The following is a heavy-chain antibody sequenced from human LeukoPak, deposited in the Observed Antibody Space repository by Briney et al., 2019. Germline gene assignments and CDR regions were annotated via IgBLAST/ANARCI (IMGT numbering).Heavy chain of an antibody. D-gene: IGHD2-15*01. J-gene: IGHJ4*02. V-gene: IGHV1-2*02. CDR3: ASGFCSACDCYQFDY. Sequence: ASVKVSCKASGYTFTDSYIHWVRQAPGQGLEWMGWINPNNGGTNFAQNFRGRVTMTRDTSISAAYMELSGLRSDDTAVYFCASGFCSACDCYQFDYGGQGTLVTVSS. CDR1: GYTFTDSY. CDR2: INPNNGGT.